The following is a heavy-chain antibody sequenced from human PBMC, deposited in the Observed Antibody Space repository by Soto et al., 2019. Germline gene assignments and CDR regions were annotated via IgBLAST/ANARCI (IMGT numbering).Heavy chain of an antibody. CDR3: ARERIAVTGTGYGMDV. CDR2: MHHSGST. J-gene: IGHJ6*02. V-gene: IGHV4-4*02. CDR1: GGSISSNNW. D-gene: IGHD6-19*01. Sequence: TSETLSLTXAVSGGSISSNNWWSWVRQPPGKGLEWIGEMHHSGSTNYNPSLKSRVTISVDKSKNQFSLKVSSVTAADTAVYYCARERIAVTGTGYGMDVWGQGTTVTVS.